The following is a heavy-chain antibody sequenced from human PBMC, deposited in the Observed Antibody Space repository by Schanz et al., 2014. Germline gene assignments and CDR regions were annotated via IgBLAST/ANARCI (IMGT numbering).Heavy chain of an antibody. CDR2: INPSGGST. Sequence: QVQLVQSGAEVKKPGASVKVSCKASGYTFTSYDINWVRQATGQGLEWMGIINPSGGSTSYAQKFQGRVTMTRDTSTSTVYMELSSLRSEDTAVYYCARDGEAAAGCDYWRQGTLVTVSS. CDR3: ARDGEAAAGCDY. CDR1: GYTFTSYD. J-gene: IGHJ4*02. D-gene: IGHD6-13*01. V-gene: IGHV1-46*03.